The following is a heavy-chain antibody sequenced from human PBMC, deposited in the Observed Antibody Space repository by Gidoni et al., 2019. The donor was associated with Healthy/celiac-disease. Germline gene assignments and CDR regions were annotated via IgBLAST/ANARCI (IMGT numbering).Heavy chain of an antibody. J-gene: IGHJ5*02. V-gene: IGHV3-66*01. CDR2: IYSGGST. CDR1: GFTVRCNY. CDR3: ARDNGGNKTARGWFDP. D-gene: IGHD2-8*01. Sequence: EVQLVEVGGGLVQPGGSLGPPCAAPGFTVRCNYMSWVRQAPGKGLEWVSVIYSGGSTYYADSVKGRFTISRDNSKNTLYLQMNSLRAEDTAVYYCARDNGGNKTARGWFDPWGQGTLVTVSS.